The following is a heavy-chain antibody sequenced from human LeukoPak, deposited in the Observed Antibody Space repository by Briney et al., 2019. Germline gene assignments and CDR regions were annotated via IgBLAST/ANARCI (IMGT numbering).Heavy chain of an antibody. V-gene: IGHV1-24*01. J-gene: IGHJ3*02. CDR2: FDPEDGET. CDR1: GYTLTELS. Sequence: ASVKVSCKVSGYTLTELSMHWVRQAPGKGLEWMGGFDPEDGETIYAQKFQGRVTMTRDTSTSTVYMELSSLRSEDTAVYYCARGPYYDILTGRTVEAFDIWGQGTMVTVSS. CDR3: ARGPYYDILTGRTVEAFDI. D-gene: IGHD3-9*01.